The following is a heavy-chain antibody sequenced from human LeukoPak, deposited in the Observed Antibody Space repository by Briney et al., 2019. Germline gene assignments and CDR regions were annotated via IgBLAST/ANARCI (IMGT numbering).Heavy chain of an antibody. CDR2: IYYSGRT. Sequence: SETLSLTCTVSGGSISSGDYYWRWIRQPPGKGLEWIGYIYYSGRTYYNPSLKSRVTISVDTSKNQFSLKLSSVTAADTAVYYCARATDVYSFDYWGQGTLVTVSS. CDR3: ARATDVYSFDY. CDR1: GGSISSGDYY. J-gene: IGHJ4*02. V-gene: IGHV4-30-4*01.